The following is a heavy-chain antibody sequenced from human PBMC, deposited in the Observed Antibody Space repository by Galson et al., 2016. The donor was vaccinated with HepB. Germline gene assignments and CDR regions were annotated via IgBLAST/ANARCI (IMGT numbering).Heavy chain of an antibody. CDR3: ARSPQDNDLSTCYHLDYYYYGMDV. Sequence: SVKVSCKASGGTFSNYVISWVRQAPGQGLEWMGGIIPIFATANYTQKFQGRVSFTADESTNTAYMELSSLKSEDTAVYFCARSPQDNDLSTCYHLDYYYYGMDVWGQGTTVIVSS. CDR2: IIPIFATA. D-gene: IGHD3-9*01. CDR1: GGTFSNYV. J-gene: IGHJ6*02. V-gene: IGHV1-69*13.